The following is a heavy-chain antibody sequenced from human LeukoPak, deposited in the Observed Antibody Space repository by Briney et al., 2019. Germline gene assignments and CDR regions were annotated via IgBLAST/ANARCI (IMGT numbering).Heavy chain of an antibody. CDR3: ARGLGPLAFDI. Sequence: PSETLSLTCTVSGGSISSYYWSRIRQPPGKGLEWIGYIYYSGSTNYNPSLKSRVTISVDTSKNQFSLKLSSVTAADTAVYYCARGLGPLAFDIWGQGTMVTVSS. CDR2: IYYSGST. CDR1: GGSISSYY. J-gene: IGHJ3*02. V-gene: IGHV4-59*01.